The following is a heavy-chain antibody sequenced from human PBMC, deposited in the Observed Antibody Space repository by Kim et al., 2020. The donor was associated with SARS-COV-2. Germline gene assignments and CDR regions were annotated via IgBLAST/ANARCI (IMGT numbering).Heavy chain of an antibody. Sequence: SETLSLTCTVSGGSISSSSYYWGWIRQPPGKGLEWIGSIYYSGSTYYNPSLKSRVTISVDTSKNQFSLKLSSVTAADTAVYYCAKFSSGSYYDLFDYWGQGTLVTVSS. CDR1: GGSISSSSYY. CDR3: AKFSSGSYYDLFDY. D-gene: IGHD3-10*01. CDR2: IYYSGST. J-gene: IGHJ4*02. V-gene: IGHV4-39*01.